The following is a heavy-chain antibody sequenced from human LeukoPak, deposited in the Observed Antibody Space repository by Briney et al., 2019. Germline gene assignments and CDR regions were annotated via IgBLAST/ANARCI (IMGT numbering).Heavy chain of an antibody. CDR3: ARPTLDTAMDN. CDR2: MNPNSGNT. V-gene: IGHV1-8*02. Sequence: ASVKVSCKASGGTFSSYDINWVRQATGQGLEWMGWMNPNSGNTGYAQKFQGRVTMTRNTSISTAYMELSSLRSEDTAVYYCARPTLDTAMDNWGQGTLVTVSS. D-gene: IGHD5-18*01. CDR1: GGTFSSYD. J-gene: IGHJ4*02.